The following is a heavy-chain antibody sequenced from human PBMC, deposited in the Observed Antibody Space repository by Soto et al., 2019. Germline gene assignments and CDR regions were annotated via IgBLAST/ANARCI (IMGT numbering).Heavy chain of an antibody. Sequence: QVQLQESGPGLVKPSVTLSLTCTVSGGSVSGYFWTWFRQPPGKGLEGIGYISYSGSTNYNSSLKSRVTMSSDTSRNQFSVRLTSVSAADAAVYYCARDGATTGSVYLDYWGQGTLVTVSS. CDR1: GGSVSGYF. J-gene: IGHJ4*02. CDR2: ISYSGST. CDR3: ARDGATTGSVYLDY. D-gene: IGHD1-1*01. V-gene: IGHV4-59*02.